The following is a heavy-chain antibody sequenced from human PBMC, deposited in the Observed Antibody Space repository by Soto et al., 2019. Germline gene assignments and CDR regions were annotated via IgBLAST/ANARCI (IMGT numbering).Heavy chain of an antibody. CDR2: IYYSGST. V-gene: IGHV4-59*01. D-gene: IGHD2-15*01. J-gene: IGHJ3*02. CDR1: GGSISSYY. CDR3: ARGSGGSSWDAFEI. Sequence: SETLSLTCTVSGGSISSYYWRWIRQPPGKGREWIWYIYYSGSTNYNPSVNSRVTISVDTSKNQFSLRLSSVTAADTAVYYCARGSGGSSWDAFEIWGQGTMVTVSS.